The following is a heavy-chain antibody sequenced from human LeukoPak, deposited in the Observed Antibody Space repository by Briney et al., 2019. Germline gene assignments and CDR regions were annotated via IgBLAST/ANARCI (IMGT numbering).Heavy chain of an antibody. J-gene: IGHJ4*02. Sequence: PSETLSLTCTVSGGSISSYYWSWIRQPAGKGLEWIGRIYTSGSTNYNPSLKSRVTMSVDTSKNQFSLKLSSVTAADTAVYYCARHGHDSGNFEAHFDYWGQGTLVTVSS. CDR1: GGSISSYY. V-gene: IGHV4-4*07. CDR3: ARHGHDSGNFEAHFDY. CDR2: IYTSGST. D-gene: IGHD3-22*01.